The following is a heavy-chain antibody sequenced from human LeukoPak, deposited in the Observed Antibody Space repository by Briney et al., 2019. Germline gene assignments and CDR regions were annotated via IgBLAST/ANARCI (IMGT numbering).Heavy chain of an antibody. V-gene: IGHV4-59*01. CDR2: IYYSGST. CDR1: GGSISSYY. J-gene: IGHJ6*02. Sequence: PSETLSLTCTVSGGSISSYYWSWIRQPPGKGLEWIGYIYYSGSTNYNPSLKSRVTISVDTSKNQFSLKQSSVTAADTAVYYCARGRTSYCSGGSCYSGYYYYGMDVWGQGTTVTVSS. D-gene: IGHD2-15*01. CDR3: ARGRTSYCSGGSCYSGYYYYGMDV.